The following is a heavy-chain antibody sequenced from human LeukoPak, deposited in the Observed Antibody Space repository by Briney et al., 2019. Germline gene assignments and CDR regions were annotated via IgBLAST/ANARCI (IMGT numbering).Heavy chain of an antibody. CDR3: ARGDTPGWGSYRYTGFFDY. V-gene: IGHV3-64*01. D-gene: IGHD3-16*02. Sequence: GGSLRLSCAASGFTFSSYAMHWVRQAPGKGLEYVSAISSNGGSTYHANSVKGRFTISRDNSKNTLYLQMGSLRAEDMAVYYCARGDTPGWGSYRYTGFFDYWGQGTLVTVSS. CDR1: GFTFSSYA. J-gene: IGHJ4*02. CDR2: ISSNGGST.